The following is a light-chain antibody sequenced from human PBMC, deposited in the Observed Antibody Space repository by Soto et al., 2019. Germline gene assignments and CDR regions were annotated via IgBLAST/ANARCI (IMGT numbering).Light chain of an antibody. Sequence: DVQMTQSPSTLSASVGDRVTITCRASQSISNWLAWYQQKPAKAPKLLIYKTSNLESGVPSRFSGSGSGTEFTLTISSLQPDDFATYFCQQYTSFPLTFGGGTKVEI. CDR1: QSISNW. V-gene: IGKV1-5*03. CDR2: KTS. J-gene: IGKJ4*01. CDR3: QQYTSFPLT.